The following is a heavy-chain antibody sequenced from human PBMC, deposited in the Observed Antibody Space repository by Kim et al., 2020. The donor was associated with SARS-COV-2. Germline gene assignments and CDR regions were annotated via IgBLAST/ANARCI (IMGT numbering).Heavy chain of an antibody. V-gene: IGHV4-39*01. CDR3: ARHWVGYSNGGVVGWFDP. J-gene: IGHJ5*02. CDR2: IYYSGST. CDR1: GGSISSSSYY. Sequence: SETLSLTCTVSGGSISSSSYYWGWIRQPPGKGLEWIGSIYYSGSTYYNPSLKSRVTISVDTSKNQFSLKLSSVTAADTVVYYCARHWVGYSNGGVVGWFDPWGQGPLVTVSS. D-gene: IGHD5-18*01.